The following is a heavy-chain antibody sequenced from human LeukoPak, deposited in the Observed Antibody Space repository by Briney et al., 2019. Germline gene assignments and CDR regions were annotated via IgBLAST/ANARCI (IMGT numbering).Heavy chain of an antibody. CDR3: GRRGGSGWDTFDY. CDR1: GGPISSSSYY. CDR2: IYYSGST. J-gene: IGHJ4*02. V-gene: IGHV4-39*01. Sequence: PSETLSLTCTVSGGPISSSSYYWGWIRQPPGKGLEWIGSIYYSGSTYYNPSLKSRVTISVDTSKNQFSLKLSSVTAADTAVYYCGRRGGSGWDTFDYWGQGTLVTVSS. D-gene: IGHD6-19*01.